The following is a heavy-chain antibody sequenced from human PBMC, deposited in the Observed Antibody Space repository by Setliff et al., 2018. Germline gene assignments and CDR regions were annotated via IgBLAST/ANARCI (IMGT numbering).Heavy chain of an antibody. CDR3: AREPINYYDSSGYSYYFDY. CDR2: IIPILGIA. CDR1: GGTFSSYA. Sequence: SVKVSCKASGGTFSSYAISWVRQAPGQGLEWMGGIIPILGIANYAQKFQGRVTITADKSTSTAYMELRSLRSDDTAVYYCAREPINYYDSSGYSYYFDYWGQGTLVTVSS. D-gene: IGHD3-22*01. V-gene: IGHV1-69*10. J-gene: IGHJ4*02.